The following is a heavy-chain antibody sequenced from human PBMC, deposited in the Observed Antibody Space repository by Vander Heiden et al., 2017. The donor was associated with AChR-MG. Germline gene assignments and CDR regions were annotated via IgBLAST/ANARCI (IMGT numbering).Heavy chain of an antibody. CDR1: GHTFTTYY. D-gene: IGHD6-19*01. J-gene: IGHJ5*02. CDR3: ARDVLLNCGWYGGGFDP. CDR2: INPGGGRT. Sequence: QAQLFQSGAEVVNPGASVKLSCKASGHTFTTYYMHWLRQAPGQGLEWLGVINPGGGRTTYAQHCQDRVIMTRETSTSTLDLELISLRPEDTAVYYCARDVLLNCGWYGGGFDPWGQGTLVTVTS. V-gene: IGHV1-46*03.